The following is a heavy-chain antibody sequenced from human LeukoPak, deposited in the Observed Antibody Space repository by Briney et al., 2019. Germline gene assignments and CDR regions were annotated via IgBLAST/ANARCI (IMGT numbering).Heavy chain of an antibody. J-gene: IGHJ4*02. D-gene: IGHD3-10*01. CDR1: GYTLTELS. V-gene: IGHV1-24*01. CDR3: ATVAGAKTPTKDITMVRGVIRPAGYYFDY. Sequence: GASVKVSCKVSGYTLTELSMHWVRQAPGKGLEWMGGFDPEDGETIYAQKSQGRVTMTEDTSTDTAYMELSSLRSEDTAVYYCATVAGAKTPTKDITMVRGVIRPAGYYFDYWGQGTLVTVSS. CDR2: FDPEDGET.